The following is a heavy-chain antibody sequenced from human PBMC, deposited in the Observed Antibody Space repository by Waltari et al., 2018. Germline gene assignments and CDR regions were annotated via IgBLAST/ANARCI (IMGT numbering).Heavy chain of an antibody. V-gene: IGHV4-59*11. D-gene: IGHD6-13*01. CDR3: ARTPARAAAADY. CDR1: GGSISSHY. Sequence: QVQLQESGPGLVKPSETLSLTCIVSGGSISSHYWSWIRQPPGKGLEWIGYIYYSGSTNYNPSLKSRVTISVDTSKNQFSLKLSSVTAADTAVYYCARTPARAAAADYWGQGTLVTVSS. J-gene: IGHJ4*02. CDR2: IYYSGST.